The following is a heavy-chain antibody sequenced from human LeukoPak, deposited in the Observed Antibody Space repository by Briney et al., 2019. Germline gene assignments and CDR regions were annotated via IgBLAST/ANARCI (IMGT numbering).Heavy chain of an antibody. V-gene: IGHV1-18*01. CDR3: ARGNPYGSGSYSDEYYGMDV. Sequence: VASVKVSCKASGYTFTSYGISWVRQAPGQGLEWMGWISAYNGNTNYAQKLQGRVTMTTDTSTSTAYMELRSLRSDDTAVYYCARGNPYGSGSYSDEYYGMDVWGQGTTVTVSS. CDR1: GYTFTSYG. CDR2: ISAYNGNT. D-gene: IGHD3-10*01. J-gene: IGHJ6*02.